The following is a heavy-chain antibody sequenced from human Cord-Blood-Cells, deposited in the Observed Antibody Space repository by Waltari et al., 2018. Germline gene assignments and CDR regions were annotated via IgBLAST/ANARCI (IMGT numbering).Heavy chain of an antibody. CDR3: ARGLGIDAFDI. Sequence: QVQLQESGPGLVKPSETLSLTCTVSGGSISSYYWSWIRQPPGKGVEWIGYIYYSGSTNYNTSLKSRVTRSVDTSKNHFSLKLSSVTAADTAVYYCARGLGIDAFDIWGQGTMVTVSS. V-gene: IGHV4-59*01. D-gene: IGHD7-27*01. CDR1: GGSISSYY. CDR2: IYYSGST. J-gene: IGHJ3*02.